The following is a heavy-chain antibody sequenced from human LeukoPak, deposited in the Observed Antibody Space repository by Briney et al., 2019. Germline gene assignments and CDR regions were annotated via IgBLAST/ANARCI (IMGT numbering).Heavy chain of an antibody. V-gene: IGHV1-69*13. J-gene: IGHJ3*02. D-gene: IGHD3-9*01. CDR1: GGTFSSYA. CDR3: AKVGAHYDILTGYYNHDAFDI. Sequence: SVKVSCKASGGTFSSYAISWVRQAPGQGLEWMGGIIPIFGTANYAQKFQGRVTITADESTSTAYMELSSLRAEDTAVYYCAKVGAHYDILTGYYNHDAFDIWGQGTMVTVSS. CDR2: IIPIFGTA.